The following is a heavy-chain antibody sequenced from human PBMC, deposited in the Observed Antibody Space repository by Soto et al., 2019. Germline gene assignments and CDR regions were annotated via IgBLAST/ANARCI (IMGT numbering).Heavy chain of an antibody. Sequence: QVQLQESGPGLVKPSGTLSLTCDVSGGVVSSINWWSWVRQPPGKTLEWIGEVFHSGTTNYNPSLKSGLTMSGDKSKTQVSLTLSAVTAADRAVSYGASGGGTSSTSYGMDVWGQGTTVIVSS. CDR2: VFHSGTT. V-gene: IGHV4-4*02. CDR3: ASGGGTSSTSYGMDV. CDR1: GGVVSSINW. D-gene: IGHD3-16*01. J-gene: IGHJ6*02.